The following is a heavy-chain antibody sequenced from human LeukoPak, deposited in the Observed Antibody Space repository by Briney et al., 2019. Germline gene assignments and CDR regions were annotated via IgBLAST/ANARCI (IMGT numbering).Heavy chain of an antibody. V-gene: IGHV4-34*01. J-gene: IGHJ4*02. CDR1: GGSFSGYY. CDR2: INHSGST. Sequence: PSETLSLTCAVYGGSFSGYYWSWIRQPPGKGLEWIGEINHSGSTNYNPSLKSRVTISVDTSKNQFSLKLSSVTAADTAVYYCARVWSIAARRYRYYFDYWGQGTLVTVSS. CDR3: ARVWSIAARRYRYYFDY. D-gene: IGHD6-6*01.